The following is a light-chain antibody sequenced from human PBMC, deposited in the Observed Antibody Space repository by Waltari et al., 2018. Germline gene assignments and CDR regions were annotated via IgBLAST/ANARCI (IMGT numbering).Light chain of an antibody. Sequence: DIQMTQSPSTLSASVGDRVTITCRASQSVGSLLAWYQQKPGKAPKLLIYKASTLETGVPSRFSGSGSGIEFTLTITGLQGDDFAVYYCQQYKTWAFGQGTRVEI. V-gene: IGKV1-5*03. CDR3: QQYKTWA. CDR2: KAS. CDR1: QSVGSL. J-gene: IGKJ1*01.